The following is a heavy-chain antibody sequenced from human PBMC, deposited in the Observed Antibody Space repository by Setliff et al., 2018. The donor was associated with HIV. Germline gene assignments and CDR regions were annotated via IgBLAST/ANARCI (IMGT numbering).Heavy chain of an antibody. CDR1: GFSFSDYS. CDR3: ASRGVLTPSDAFDI. D-gene: IGHD2-21*02. CDR2: ISHSSSKI. V-gene: IGHV3-21*06. J-gene: IGHJ3*02. Sequence: PGESLKISCVASGFSFSDYSMNWVRRAPGKGLEWLASISHSSSKIFDADSVRGHFYITRDNAEDSLFLEMTSLRVDDTAVYSCASRGVLTPSDAFDIGGRGTMVTVSS.